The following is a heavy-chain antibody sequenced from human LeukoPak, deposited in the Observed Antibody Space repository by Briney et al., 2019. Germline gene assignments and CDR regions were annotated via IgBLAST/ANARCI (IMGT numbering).Heavy chain of an antibody. CDR2: ISSSSSYI. CDR1: GFTFSSYS. CDR3: AKYDPGESGFDY. V-gene: IGHV3-21*01. Sequence: PGGSLRLSCAASGFTFSSYSMNWVRQAPGKGREWGSSISSSSSYIYYADSVKGRFTISRDNAKNSLYLQMNSLRAEDTAVYYCAKYDPGESGFDYWGQGTLLTVSP. J-gene: IGHJ4*02. D-gene: IGHD3-16*01.